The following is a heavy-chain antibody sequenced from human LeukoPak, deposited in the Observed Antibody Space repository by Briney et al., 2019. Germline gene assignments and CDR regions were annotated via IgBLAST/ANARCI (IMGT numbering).Heavy chain of an antibody. CDR3: ARAGIDSYGYVYYFDY. CDR2: IYYTGST. Sequence: SETLSLTCTVSGGSISSSSYYWGWIRQPPGKGLEWIGIIYYTGSTYYNPSLKSRVTISVDTSKNQFSLKMSSVTAADTAVYYCARAGIDSYGYVYYFDYWGQGTLVTVSS. D-gene: IGHD5-18*01. CDR1: GGSISSSSYY. J-gene: IGHJ4*02. V-gene: IGHV4-39*07.